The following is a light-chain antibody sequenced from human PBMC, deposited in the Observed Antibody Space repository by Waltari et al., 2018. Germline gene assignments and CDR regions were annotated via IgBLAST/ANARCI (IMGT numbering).Light chain of an antibody. CDR1: SSDVGNYKR. Sequence: QSALTQPASVSGSTGQSITIPCTGTSSDVGNYKRVSWYQQHPGKAPKLMIYAVSKRPSGVSDRFSGSKSGDMASLTISGLQPEDEAEYFCSSYAGSSKGVFGGGTKVTVL. CDR2: AVS. V-gene: IGLV2-23*02. CDR3: SSYAGSSKGV. J-gene: IGLJ2*01.